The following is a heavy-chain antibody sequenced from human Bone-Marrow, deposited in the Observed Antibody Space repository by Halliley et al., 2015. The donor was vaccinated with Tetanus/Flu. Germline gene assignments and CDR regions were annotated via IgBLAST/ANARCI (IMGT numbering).Heavy chain of an antibody. D-gene: IGHD2-15*01. J-gene: IGHJ6*02. CDR3: ARGSGYCNGDNCPQGYYAMDV. CDR1: GGLFSSYG. Sequence: QLVQSGAEVKKPGSSVKVSCKVSGGLFSSYGVNWVRQAPGGGLEWMGGLIPIFRTPVYAHKFQGRVTITADTSTSTGYMELNSLRSGDTALYFCARGSGYCNGDNCPQGYYAMDVWGQGTTVTVS. V-gene: IGHV1-69*06. CDR2: LIPIFRTP.